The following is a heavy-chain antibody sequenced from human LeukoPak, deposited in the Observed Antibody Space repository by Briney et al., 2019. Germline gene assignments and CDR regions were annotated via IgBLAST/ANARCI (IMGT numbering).Heavy chain of an antibody. CDR2: IYYSGST. CDR3: AGDSSGYRWFDP. J-gene: IGHJ5*02. V-gene: IGHV4-59*01. Sequence: SETLSLTCAVYGGSFSGYYWSWIRQPPGKGLEWIGYIYYSGSTNYNPSLKSRVTISVDTSKNQFSLKLSSVTAADTAVCYCAGDSSGYRWFDPWGQGTLVTVSS. CDR1: GGSFSGYY. D-gene: IGHD3-22*01.